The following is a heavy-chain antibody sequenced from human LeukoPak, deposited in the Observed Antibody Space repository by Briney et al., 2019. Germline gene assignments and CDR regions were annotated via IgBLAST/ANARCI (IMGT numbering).Heavy chain of an antibody. CDR3: ARLLRRRAGWYFDL. CDR1: GGSISSGGYS. J-gene: IGHJ2*01. V-gene: IGHV4-30-2*01. Sequence: SETLSLTCAVSGGSISSGGYSWSWIRQPPGKGLEWIGYIYHSGSTYYNPSLKSRVTISVDRSKNQFSLKLSSVTAADTAVYYCARLLRRRAGWYFDLWGRGTLVTVSS. CDR2: IYHSGST.